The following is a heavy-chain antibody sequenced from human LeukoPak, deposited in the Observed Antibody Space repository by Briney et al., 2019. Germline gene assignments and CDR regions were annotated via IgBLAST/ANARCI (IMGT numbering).Heavy chain of an antibody. CDR1: GFTLSDYY. CDR2: TRKKAKGYTT. V-gene: IGHV3-72*01. Sequence: GGSLRLSCAASGFTLSDYYMDWVRQAPGQGLEWVARTRKKAKGYTTEYAASVKGRFTISRDDSKNSVDLQMNSLITENTAVYYCARAQSDSSGYYYVGDYWGQGTLVTVSS. J-gene: IGHJ4*02. CDR3: ARAQSDSSGYYYVGDY. D-gene: IGHD3-22*01.